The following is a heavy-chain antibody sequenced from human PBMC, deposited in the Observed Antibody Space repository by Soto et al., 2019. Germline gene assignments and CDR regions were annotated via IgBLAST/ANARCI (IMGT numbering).Heavy chain of an antibody. D-gene: IGHD2-21*02. Sequence: PSETLALTCTVSGGSISGYYWSWIRQPPGKGLEWIGYMYNTGSTVYNPXXXXXXTXXXXTXXXQFSLKLNSVTAADTAVYYCERXXWGYCGTDCYPLDVWGQGTTVTXSS. CDR2: MYNTGST. V-gene: IGHV4-59*01. CDR1: GGSISGYY. J-gene: IGHJ6*02. CDR3: ERXXWGYCGTDCYPLDV.